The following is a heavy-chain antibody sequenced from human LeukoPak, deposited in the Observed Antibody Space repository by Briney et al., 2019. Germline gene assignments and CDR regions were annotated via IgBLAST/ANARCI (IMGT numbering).Heavy chain of an antibody. CDR1: GYTFSNYA. D-gene: IGHD6-19*01. J-gene: IGHJ6*02. V-gene: IGHV1-3*01. CDR2: INAGNGNT. Sequence: GASAKVSCKASGYTFSNYAMHWVRQAPGQRLEWMGWINAGNGNTKYSQKFQGRVTITRDTSASTAYMELSSLRSEDTAVYYCARELVIAVAAHYYGMDVWGQGTTVTVSS. CDR3: ARELVIAVAAHYYGMDV.